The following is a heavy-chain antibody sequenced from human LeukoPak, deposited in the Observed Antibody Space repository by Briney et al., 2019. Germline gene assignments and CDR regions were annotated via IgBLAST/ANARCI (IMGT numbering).Heavy chain of an antibody. CDR2: MNPNSVNT. D-gene: IGHD3-22*01. CDR1: GYTFTSYD. CDR3: ARGRAEPPDYYDSSGYDY. Sequence: GAAVKVSYKASGYTFTSYDINWVRLATGQGLEWVGGMNPNSVNTGYAQKFQGRVTMTRNSSISKAYMELRSLRSEDTAVYYCARGRAEPPDYYDSSGYDYWGQGTLVTVSS. J-gene: IGHJ4*02. V-gene: IGHV1-8*01.